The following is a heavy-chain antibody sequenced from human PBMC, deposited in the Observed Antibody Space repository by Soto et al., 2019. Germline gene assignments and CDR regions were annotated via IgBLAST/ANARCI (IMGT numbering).Heavy chain of an antibody. CDR1: GGTFSNYT. CDR3: ARSSPYIVVRKPTGNQDYYGMDV. V-gene: IGHV1-69*01. CDR2: IIPVFGTT. Sequence: QVQLVQSGAEVKKPGSSVKVFCKASGGTFSNYTISWVRQAPGQGLESMGGIIPVFGTTDYEQKFQGRVTITADGSTSTAYMKLSSVRAADTAVYYCARSSPYIVVRKPTGNQDYYGMDVWGQGTTVTVSS. D-gene: IGHD2-2*01. J-gene: IGHJ6*02.